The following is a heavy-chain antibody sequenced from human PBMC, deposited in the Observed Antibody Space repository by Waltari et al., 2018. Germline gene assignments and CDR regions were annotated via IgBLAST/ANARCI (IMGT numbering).Heavy chain of an antibody. Sequence: QVQLVESGGGVVQPGRAMRLSCAASGFNCSTHGLDWVRQAPGKGLEWVAVIWYDGSNKDYADSVKGRFTISRDNSKNTLYVQMNGLRAEDTGVYYCARERDRVAPPYGLDVWGQGTTVTVSS. CDR2: IWYDGSNK. J-gene: IGHJ6*02. D-gene: IGHD5-12*01. V-gene: IGHV3-33*01. CDR1: GFNCSTHG. CDR3: ARERDRVAPPYGLDV.